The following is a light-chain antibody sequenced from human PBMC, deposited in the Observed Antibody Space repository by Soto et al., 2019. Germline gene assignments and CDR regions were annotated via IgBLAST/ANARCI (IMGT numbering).Light chain of an antibody. J-gene: IGLJ1*01. CDR1: SSDVGGYDY. V-gene: IGLV2-14*01. CDR2: EVS. CDR3: MSYTGSSGRI. Sequence: QSALTQPASVSGSPGQSITISCTGTSSDVGGYDYVSWYQQNPGKAPKLMIYEVSNRPSGVSKRFSGSKSGNTASLTISGLQAEDEGDYYCMSYTGSSGRIFGTATKGTVL.